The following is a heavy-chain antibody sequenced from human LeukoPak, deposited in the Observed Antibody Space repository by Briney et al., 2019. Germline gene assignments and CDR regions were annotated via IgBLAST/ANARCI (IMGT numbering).Heavy chain of an antibody. V-gene: IGHV3-66*01. Sequence: GGSLRLSCAASGLSVSNEYMTWVRQAPGKGLEWVSFIESGGNRYYADSVKDRFSISRDTSKNTLYLQMSSLRVEDTAVYYCAKAPPYSSSLFDPWGQGTLVTVSS. J-gene: IGHJ5*02. D-gene: IGHD6-13*01. CDR3: AKAPPYSSSLFDP. CDR1: GLSVSNEY. CDR2: IESGGNR.